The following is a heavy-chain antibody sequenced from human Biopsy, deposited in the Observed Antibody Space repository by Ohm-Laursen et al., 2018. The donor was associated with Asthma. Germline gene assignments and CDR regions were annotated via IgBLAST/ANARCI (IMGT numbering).Heavy chain of an antibody. J-gene: IGHJ4*02. D-gene: IGHD6-13*01. CDR3: AKDRVAGRSYYFDY. Sequence: RPLRLSCAASGFNFHNYGMNWVRRAPGKGLEWVAQILFDGRKINYPDSVKGRFTISRDNSKNMVYLQMNSLRPEGTAVYYCAKDRVAGRSYYFDYWGQGSLVSVSS. V-gene: IGHV3-30*18. CDR2: ILFDGRKI. CDR1: GFNFHNYG.